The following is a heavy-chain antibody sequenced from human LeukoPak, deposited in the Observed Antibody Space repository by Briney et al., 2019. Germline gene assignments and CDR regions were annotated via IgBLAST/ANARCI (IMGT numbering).Heavy chain of an antibody. Sequence: PSETLSLTCTVSGGSISSSSYYWGWIRQPPGKGLGWIGSIYYSGSTYYNPSLKSRVTISVDTSKNQFSLKLSSVTAADTAVYYCASSIAVANFDYWGQGTLVTVSS. CDR2: IYYSGST. D-gene: IGHD6-19*01. V-gene: IGHV4-39*01. J-gene: IGHJ4*02. CDR3: ASSIAVANFDY. CDR1: GGSISSSSYY.